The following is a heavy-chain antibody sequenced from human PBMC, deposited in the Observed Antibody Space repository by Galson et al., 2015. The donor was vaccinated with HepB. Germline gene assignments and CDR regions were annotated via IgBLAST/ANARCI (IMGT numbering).Heavy chain of an antibody. CDR2: IWYDGSTK. J-gene: IGHJ3*02. Sequence: SLRLSCAASGLTFSSYGMHWVRQAPGKGLEWVAVIWYDGSTKNYADSVKGRFSIFRDNSKNTLYLQMNSLRAEDTAVYYCARERINIADGGSALDIWGQGTMVTVSS. D-gene: IGHD6-13*01. V-gene: IGHV3-33*01. CDR3: ARERINIADGGSALDI. CDR1: GLTFSSYG.